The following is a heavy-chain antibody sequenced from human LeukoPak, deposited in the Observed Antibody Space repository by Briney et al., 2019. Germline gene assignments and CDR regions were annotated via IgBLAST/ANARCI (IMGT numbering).Heavy chain of an antibody. CDR1: GGSISSSSYY. J-gene: IGHJ4*02. Sequence: PSETLSLTCTVSGGSISSSSYYWGWIRQPPGKGLEWIGSIYYSGSTYYNPSLKSRVTISVDTSKNQFSLKLSSVTAADTAVYYCARETSWYLFDYWGQGTLVTVSS. CDR2: IYYSGST. V-gene: IGHV4-39*07. D-gene: IGHD6-13*01. CDR3: ARETSWYLFDY.